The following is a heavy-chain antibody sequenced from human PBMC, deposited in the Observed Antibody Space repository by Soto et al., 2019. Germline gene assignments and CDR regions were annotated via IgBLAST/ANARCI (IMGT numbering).Heavy chain of an antibody. V-gene: IGHV4-4*02. D-gene: IGHD1-7*01. CDR1: GGSFTSNNW. Sequence: HVQLQESGPVLVKPSGTLSLTCAVSGGSFTSNNWWPWARQPPVQGLEWIGEIYRTGSTNYNPSLKSRVTISLDKSENQFSLKVTSLTAADTAVYYCASRDPGTSVDYWGQGTLVTVSS. CDR2: IYRTGST. CDR3: ASRDPGTSVDY. J-gene: IGHJ4*02.